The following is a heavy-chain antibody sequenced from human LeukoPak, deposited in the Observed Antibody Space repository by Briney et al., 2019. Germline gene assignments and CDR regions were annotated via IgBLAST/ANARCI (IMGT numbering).Heavy chain of an antibody. D-gene: IGHD4-17*01. J-gene: IGHJ4*02. CDR3: ARAVTTLWDY. CDR1: GFTFSGYW. CDR2: IKQDGSEK. V-gene: IGHV3-7*01. Sequence: GGSLRLSCAASGFTFSGYWMRWVRQAPGKGLEWVANIKQDGSEKYYVDSVKGRFTISRDNAKNSLYLQMNSLRAEDTAVYYCARAVTTLWDYWGQGTLVTVSS.